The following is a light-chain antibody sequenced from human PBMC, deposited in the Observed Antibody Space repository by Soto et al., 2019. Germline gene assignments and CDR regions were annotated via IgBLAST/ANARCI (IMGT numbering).Light chain of an antibody. V-gene: IGLV2-14*01. CDR1: TRDVGSSTF. CDR2: EVS. Sequence: QSALTQPASVSGSPGQSITISCTGTTRDVGSSTFVSWYQHHPGKAPKLMIYEVSNRPSGVSNRFSGSQSGNTASLTISGLQAEDEANYYCSSYTTSNTPLYVFGTGTKLTVL. CDR3: SSYTTSNTPLYV. J-gene: IGLJ1*01.